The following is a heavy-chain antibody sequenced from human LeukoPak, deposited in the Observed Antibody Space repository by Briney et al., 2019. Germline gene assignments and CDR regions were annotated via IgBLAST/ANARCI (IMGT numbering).Heavy chain of an antibody. CDR2: IIPIFGTA. Sequence: GASVKVSCKASGGTFSSYAISWVRQAPGQGLEWMGGIIPIFGTANYAQKFQGRVTITTDESTSTAYMELSSLRSEDTAVYYCARDGQLANAFDIWGQGTMVTVSS. CDR1: GGTFSSYA. CDR3: ARDGQLANAFDI. D-gene: IGHD6-6*01. V-gene: IGHV1-69*05. J-gene: IGHJ3*02.